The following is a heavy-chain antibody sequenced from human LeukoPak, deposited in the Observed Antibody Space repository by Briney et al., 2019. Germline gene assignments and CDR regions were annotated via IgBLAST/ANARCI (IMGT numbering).Heavy chain of an antibody. Sequence: ASVKVSCKASGYTFTSYAMHWVRQAPGQRLERMGWINAGNGNTKYSQKFQGRVTITRDTSASTAYMELSSLRSEDTAVYYCARDGPYYYFDYWGQGTLVTVSS. V-gene: IGHV1-3*01. J-gene: IGHJ4*02. CDR2: INAGNGNT. D-gene: IGHD3-10*01. CDR3: ARDGPYYYFDY. CDR1: GYTFTSYA.